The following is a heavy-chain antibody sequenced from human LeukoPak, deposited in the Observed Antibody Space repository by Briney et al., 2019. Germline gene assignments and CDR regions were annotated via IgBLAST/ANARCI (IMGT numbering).Heavy chain of an antibody. CDR2: IFHTGST. V-gene: IGHV4-34*12. Sequence: SETLSLTCAVYGGSFSGYYWSWIRQPPGKGLEWIGSIFHTGSTYFNLSLKSRVTISVDTSKNQFSLRLSSVTAADTAVYYCARALTLPTDAFDIWGQGTMVTVSS. CDR1: GGSFSGYY. J-gene: IGHJ3*02. CDR3: ARALTLPTDAFDI. D-gene: IGHD4/OR15-4a*01.